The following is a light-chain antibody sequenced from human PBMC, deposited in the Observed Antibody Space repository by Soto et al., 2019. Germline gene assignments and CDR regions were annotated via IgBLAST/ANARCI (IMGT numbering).Light chain of an antibody. V-gene: IGKV3-11*01. CDR1: QSVSSR. CDR2: GAS. CDR3: HQRSNWPPS. J-gene: IGKJ3*01. Sequence: VLTQSPATLSLSPGDRATLSCRASQSVSSRLSWYQQKPGRAPSLLIYGASNRAAGIPARFSGSGSGTDFTLTISSLEHEDFGVYYCHQRSNWPPSFGHGTTVDVK.